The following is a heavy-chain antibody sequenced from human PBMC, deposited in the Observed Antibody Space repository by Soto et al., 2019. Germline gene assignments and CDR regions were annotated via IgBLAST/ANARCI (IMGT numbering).Heavy chain of an antibody. J-gene: IGHJ4*02. V-gene: IGHV1-18*01. CDR3: ATGGLYSGYDGPFDY. D-gene: IGHD5-12*01. CDR1: GYTFTSYG. CDR2: ISAYNGNT. Sequence: ASVKVSCKASGYTFTSYGISWVRQAPGQGLEWMGWISAYNGNTNYAQKLQGRVTMTTDTSTSTAYMELRSLRSDDTAVYYCATGGLYSGYDGPFDYWGQGTLVTVSS.